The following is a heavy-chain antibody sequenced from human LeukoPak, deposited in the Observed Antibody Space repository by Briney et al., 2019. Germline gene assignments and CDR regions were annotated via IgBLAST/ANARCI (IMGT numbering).Heavy chain of an antibody. J-gene: IGHJ4*02. V-gene: IGHV3-48*01. Sequence: PGGSLRLSCVVSGLTFGNYCMNWVRQAPGKGLEWVSYIGGDGVAFYADSVKGRFTMSKDDARKSLYLQMSSLRVEDTALYYCAKDRANWAIDDWGQGTQVTVSS. CDR1: GLTFGNYC. CDR3: AKDRANWAIDD. CDR2: IGGDGVA. D-gene: IGHD2-2*02.